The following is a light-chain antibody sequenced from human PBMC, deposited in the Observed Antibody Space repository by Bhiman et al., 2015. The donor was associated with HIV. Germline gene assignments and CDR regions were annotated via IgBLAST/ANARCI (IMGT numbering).Light chain of an antibody. V-gene: IGLV2-18*02. Sequence: QSALTQPPSASGSPGQSVTISCTGTSSDVGRYNFVSWYQQRPGEAPKLMISEVSKRPSGVPDRFSGSKSGDTASLTISGLQAEDEADYYCTSYTSSSTWVFGGGTKLTVL. J-gene: IGLJ3*02. CDR2: EVS. CDR1: SSDVGRYNF. CDR3: TSYTSSSTWV.